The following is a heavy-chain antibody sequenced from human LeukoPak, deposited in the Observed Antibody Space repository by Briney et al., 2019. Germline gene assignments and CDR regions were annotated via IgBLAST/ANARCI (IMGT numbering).Heavy chain of an antibody. Sequence: GGSLRLSCAASGFTFSSYAMHWVRQAPGKGLEWVAVISYDGSNKYYADSVKGRFTISRDNSKNTLYLQMNSLRAEDTAVYYCARDWSDNLVRDDAFDIWGQGTMVTVSS. J-gene: IGHJ3*02. CDR1: GFTFSSYA. CDR3: ARDWSDNLVRDDAFDI. CDR2: ISYDGSNK. V-gene: IGHV3-30-3*01. D-gene: IGHD3-3*01.